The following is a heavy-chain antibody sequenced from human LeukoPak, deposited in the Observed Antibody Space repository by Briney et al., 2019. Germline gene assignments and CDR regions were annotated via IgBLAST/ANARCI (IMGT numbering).Heavy chain of an antibody. CDR2: IYSGGST. Sequence: GGSLRLSCAASGFTVSSNYMSWVRQAPGKGLEWVSVIYSGGSTYYADSVKGRFTISRDNSKNSLYLQMNSLRAEDTAVYYCARDRDTTVPFDYWGQGTLVTVSS. D-gene: IGHD4-17*01. CDR3: ARDRDTTVPFDY. J-gene: IGHJ4*02. V-gene: IGHV3-53*01. CDR1: GFTVSSNY.